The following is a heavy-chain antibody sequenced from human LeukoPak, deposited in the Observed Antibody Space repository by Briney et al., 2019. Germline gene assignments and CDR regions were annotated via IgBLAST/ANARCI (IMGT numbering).Heavy chain of an antibody. Sequence: GGSLRLSCAASGFTFNTYWMTWVRQAPGKGLEWVANINQDGSDEYYVDSVKGRFTISRDNAKNSLYLQMNSLRAEDTAVYYCTRNLAAQDWGQGTLVTVSS. CDR3: TRNLAAQD. CDR1: GFTFNTYW. CDR2: INQDGSDE. D-gene: IGHD2-15*01. J-gene: IGHJ4*02. V-gene: IGHV3-7*01.